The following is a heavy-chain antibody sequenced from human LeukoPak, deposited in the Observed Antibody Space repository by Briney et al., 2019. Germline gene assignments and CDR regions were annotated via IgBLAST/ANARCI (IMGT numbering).Heavy chain of an antibody. CDR1: GGSISSYY. V-gene: IGHV4-59*12. Sequence: SETLSLTCTVSGGSISSYYWSWIRQPPGKGLEWIGYIYYSGSTNYNPSLKSRVTISVDTSKTQFSLKLSSVTAADTAVYYCARGRYYVWGSYRSSPWFDPWGQGTLVTVSS. J-gene: IGHJ5*02. D-gene: IGHD3-16*02. CDR2: IYYSGST. CDR3: ARGRYYVWGSYRSSPWFDP.